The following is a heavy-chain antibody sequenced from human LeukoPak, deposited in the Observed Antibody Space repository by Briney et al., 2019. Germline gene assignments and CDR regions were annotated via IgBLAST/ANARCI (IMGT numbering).Heavy chain of an antibody. CDR1: GVSISSYY. V-gene: IGHV4-59*01. CDR2: IHYSGST. D-gene: IGHD6-19*01. J-gene: IGHJ4*02. CDR3: ARRAYSSGWYYFDY. Sequence: SETLSLTCTVSGVSISSYYWSWIRQPPGKGLEWIGYIHYSGSTNYNPSLKSRVTISVDTSKNQFSLKLSSVTAADTAMYYCARRAYSSGWYYFDYWGQGTLVTVSS.